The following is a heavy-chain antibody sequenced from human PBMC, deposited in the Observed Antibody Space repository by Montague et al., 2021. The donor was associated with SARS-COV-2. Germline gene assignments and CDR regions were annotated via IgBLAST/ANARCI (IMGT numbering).Heavy chain of an antibody. CDR1: GFTFSSYA. J-gene: IGHJ4*02. CDR3: AREGLSGSYYGFLDY. D-gene: IGHD3-10*01. Sequence: CLRLSCAASGFTFSSYAMSWVRQAPGKGLEWVSAISGSGGSTYYADPVKGRFTISRDNSKNTLYLQMNSLRAEDTAVYYCAREGLSGSYYGFLDYWGQGTLVTVSS. V-gene: IGHV3-23*01. CDR2: ISGSGGST.